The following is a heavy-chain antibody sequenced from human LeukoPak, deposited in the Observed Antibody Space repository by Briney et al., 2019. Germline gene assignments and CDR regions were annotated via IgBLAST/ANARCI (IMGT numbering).Heavy chain of an antibody. D-gene: IGHD6-13*01. V-gene: IGHV1-8*02. J-gene: IGHJ5*02. CDR2: MNPNSGNT. Sequence: ASVKVSCKASGYTFTSYAMNWVRQAPGQGLEWMGWMNPNSGNTGYAQKFQGRVTMTRNTSISTAYMELSSLRSEDTAVYYCARGAAAGPRRYNWFDPWGQGTLVTVS. CDR3: ARGAAAGPRRYNWFDP. CDR1: GYTFTSYA.